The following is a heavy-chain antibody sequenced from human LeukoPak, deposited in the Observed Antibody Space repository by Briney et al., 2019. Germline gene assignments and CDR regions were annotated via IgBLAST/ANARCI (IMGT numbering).Heavy chain of an antibody. CDR2: INHSGST. Sequence: PSETLSLTCAVYGGSFSGHSWNWIRQPPGKGLEWIGEINHSGSTNYNPSLKSRVTISVDTSKNQFSLKLSSVTAADTAVYYCATDNSYGSGSYYTWGQGTLVTVSS. J-gene: IGHJ4*02. CDR3: ATDNSYGSGSYYT. V-gene: IGHV4-34*01. CDR1: GGSFSGHS. D-gene: IGHD3-10*01.